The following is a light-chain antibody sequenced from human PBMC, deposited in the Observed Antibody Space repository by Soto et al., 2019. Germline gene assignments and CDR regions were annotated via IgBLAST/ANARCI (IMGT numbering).Light chain of an antibody. Sequence: QAVVTQPPSASGTPGQRVTISCSGSSSNLGSNYVYWYQQLPGTAPKLLIYRNNQRPSGVPDRFSGSKSGTSASLAISGLRSEDEADYYCAAWDDSLSGRVYVFGTGTKVTVL. J-gene: IGLJ1*01. V-gene: IGLV1-47*01. CDR1: SSNLGSNY. CDR3: AAWDDSLSGRVYV. CDR2: RNN.